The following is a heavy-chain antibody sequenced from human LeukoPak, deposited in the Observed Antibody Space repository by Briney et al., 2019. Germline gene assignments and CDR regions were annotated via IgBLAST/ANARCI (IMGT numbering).Heavy chain of an antibody. CDR3: AREEARITIFGVVMPDDAFDI. Sequence: SETLSLTCTVSGYSISSGYYWGWIRPPPGKGLEWIGSIYHSGSTYYNPSLKSRVTISVDTSKNQFSLKLSSVTAADTAVYYCAREEARITIFGVVMPDDAFDIWGQGTMVTVSS. J-gene: IGHJ3*02. V-gene: IGHV4-38-2*02. D-gene: IGHD3-3*01. CDR2: IYHSGST. CDR1: GYSISSGYY.